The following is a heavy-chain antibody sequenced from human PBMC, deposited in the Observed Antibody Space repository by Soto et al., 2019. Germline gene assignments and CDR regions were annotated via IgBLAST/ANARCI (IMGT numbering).Heavy chain of an antibody. Sequence: EVQLVESGGGLVQPGGSLRLSCAASGFTFSTYWMTWVRQAPGKGLEWVANIKQDGSEKYYVDSVRGRFTISRDNAKNSLDLQINYPGAEDRAVYYGARGQHYDDRWAASWGQGTLDTVSS. V-gene: IGHV3-7*04. CDR1: GFTFSTYW. J-gene: IGHJ5*02. CDR3: ARGQHYDDRWAAS. CDR2: IKQDGSEK. D-gene: IGHD3-16*01.